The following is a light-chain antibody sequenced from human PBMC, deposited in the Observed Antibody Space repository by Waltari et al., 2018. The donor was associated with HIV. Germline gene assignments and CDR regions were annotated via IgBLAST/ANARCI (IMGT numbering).Light chain of an antibody. CDR3: QQYGGSLFT. J-gene: IGKJ3*01. CDR1: QSVSNSY. V-gene: IGKV3-20*01. Sequence: EIVLTQSPGPLSLSPGERATLSCRASQSVSNSYLAWYQQKSGQAPRLLIYGASSRATGSSDRFSGSGSGADFTLTISRLEPEDFAMYYCQQYGGSLFTFGPGTKVDIK. CDR2: GAS.